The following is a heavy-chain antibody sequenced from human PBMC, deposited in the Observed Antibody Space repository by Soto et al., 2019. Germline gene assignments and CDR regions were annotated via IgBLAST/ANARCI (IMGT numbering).Heavy chain of an antibody. J-gene: IGHJ5*02. CDR2: IIPIFGTA. Sequence: GPPVKVSCKASGGTFSSYAISWVRQAPGQGLEWMGGIIPIFGTANYAQKFQGRVTITADESTSTAYMELSSLRSEDTAVYYCARDPPVPVAEWFDPWGQGTLVTVSS. V-gene: IGHV1-69*13. CDR1: GGTFSSYA. CDR3: ARDPPVPVAEWFDP. D-gene: IGHD6-19*01.